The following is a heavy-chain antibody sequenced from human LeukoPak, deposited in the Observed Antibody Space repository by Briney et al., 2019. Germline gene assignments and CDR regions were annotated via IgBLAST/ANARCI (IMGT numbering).Heavy chain of an antibody. Sequence: GGSLRLSCAASGFTSSSYAMNWVRQAPGKGLEWVSFISGSGDTTYYADSVKGRFTISRDSSKNTLYLQMNSLRAEDTAVYYCAKSRGESRGASNYWGQGTLVTVSS. CDR3: AKSRGESRGASNY. J-gene: IGHJ4*02. CDR1: GFTSSSYA. D-gene: IGHD1-26*01. V-gene: IGHV3-23*01. CDR2: ISGSGDTT.